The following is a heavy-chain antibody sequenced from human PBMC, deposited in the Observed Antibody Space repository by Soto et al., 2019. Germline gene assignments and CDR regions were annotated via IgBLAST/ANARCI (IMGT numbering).Heavy chain of an antibody. Sequence: VASVKVSCKASGYTFTNNAVSWVRQATGQGLEWMGWMNPGSGDTGYAQKFQGRVTMTRDISIATAYMELNSLTSEDTAIYYCARMESFGSLNWFDPWGQGTLVTVSS. J-gene: IGHJ5*02. CDR2: MNPGSGDT. V-gene: IGHV1-8*02. D-gene: IGHD5-18*01. CDR1: GYTFTNNA. CDR3: ARMESFGSLNWFDP.